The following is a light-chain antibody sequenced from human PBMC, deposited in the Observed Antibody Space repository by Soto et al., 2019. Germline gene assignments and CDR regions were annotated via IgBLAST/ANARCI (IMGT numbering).Light chain of an antibody. CDR1: QSVSRW. Sequence: DIQMTQSPSTLSASVGDRLTITCRANQSVSRWLAWYQQKPGRAPNLLIYKASTLESGVPLRVSGSGSGTEFTLTINSVQPDDSATYYCQQYSSSPYNFGQGTKLDIK. V-gene: IGKV1-5*03. J-gene: IGKJ2*01. CDR2: KAS. CDR3: QQYSSSPYN.